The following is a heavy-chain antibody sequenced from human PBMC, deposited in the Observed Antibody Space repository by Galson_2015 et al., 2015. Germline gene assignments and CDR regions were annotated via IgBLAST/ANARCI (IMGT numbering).Heavy chain of an antibody. CDR3: ARVLGRGSSSWYGRDYYYYMDV. Sequence: SLRLSCAASGFTFDDYGMSWVRQAPGKGLEWVSGINWNGGSTGYADSVKGRFTISRDNAKNSLYLQMNSLRAEDTALYHCARVLGRGSSSWYGRDYYYYMDVWGKGTTVTVSS. V-gene: IGHV3-20*01. CDR1: GFTFDDYG. D-gene: IGHD6-13*01. J-gene: IGHJ6*03. CDR2: INWNGGST.